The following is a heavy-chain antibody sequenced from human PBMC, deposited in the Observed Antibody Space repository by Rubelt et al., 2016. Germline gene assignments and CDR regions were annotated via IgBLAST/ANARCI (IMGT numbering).Heavy chain of an antibody. J-gene: IGHJ4*02. Sequence: QVQLVQSGAEVKKPGASVKVSCKASGYTFTSYGISWVRQAPGQRLEWMGWISAYNGNTNYAQKLQGRVTMTTDTSTRTACMGRTNLRSDDTAVYYCARDPRSSSSGEDHWGQGTLVTVSS. CDR1: GYTFTSYG. CDR3: ARDPRSSSSGEDH. D-gene: IGHD6-6*01. V-gene: IGHV1-18*01. CDR2: ISAYNGNT.